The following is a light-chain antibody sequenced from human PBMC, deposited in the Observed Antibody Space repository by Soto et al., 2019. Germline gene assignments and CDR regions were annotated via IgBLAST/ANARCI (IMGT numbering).Light chain of an antibody. CDR2: WAS. Sequence: DIVMTQSPDSLAVSLGERATINCKSSQSVLYSSNNKNYLAWYQQKPGQPPKLLIYWASTRESGVPDRFSGSGSGTDFTHTISSLQAEDVAVYYCQQYYSTPPTFGQGTKV. CDR3: QQYYSTPPT. J-gene: IGKJ1*01. V-gene: IGKV4-1*01. CDR1: QSVLYSSNNKNY.